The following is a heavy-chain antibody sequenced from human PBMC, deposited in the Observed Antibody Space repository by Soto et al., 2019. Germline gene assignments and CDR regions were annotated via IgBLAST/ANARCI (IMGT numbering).Heavy chain of an antibody. V-gene: IGHV1-46*01. CDR2: INPSGGST. CDR3: AREGGSGWHDAFDI. Sequence: QVQLVQSGAEVKKPGSSVKVSCKASGGTFSSYAISWVRQAPGQGLEWMGIINPSGGSTSYAQKFQGRVTMTRDTSTSTVYMELSSLRSEDTAVYYCAREGGSGWHDAFDIWGQGTMVTVSS. D-gene: IGHD6-19*01. J-gene: IGHJ3*02. CDR1: GGTFSSYA.